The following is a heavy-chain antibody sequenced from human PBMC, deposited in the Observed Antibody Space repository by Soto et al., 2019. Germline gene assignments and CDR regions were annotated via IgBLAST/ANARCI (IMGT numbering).Heavy chain of an antibody. V-gene: IGHV5-51*01. CDR3: ARPRSGSYRLDYYGMDV. Sequence: GESLKISCKGSGSSFTSYWIAWVRQMPGKGLEWMGIIYPGDSDTRYSPSFHGQVTISADKSISTAYLQWSSLKASDTAIYYCARPRSGSYRLDYYGMDVWGQGTTVTV. CDR2: IYPGDSDT. D-gene: IGHD3-10*01. CDR1: GSSFTSYW. J-gene: IGHJ6*02.